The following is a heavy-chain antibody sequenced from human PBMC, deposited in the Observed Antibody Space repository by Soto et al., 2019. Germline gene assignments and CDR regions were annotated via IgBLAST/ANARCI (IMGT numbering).Heavy chain of an antibody. CDR3: AREGIAVPPNWFDP. Sequence: SVKVSCKASGGTFSSYTISWVRQAPGQGLEWMGRIIPILGIANYAQKFQGRVTITADKSTSTAYMELSSLRSEDTAVYYCAREGIAVPPNWFDPWGQGTLVTVSS. CDR1: GGTFSSYT. D-gene: IGHD6-19*01. V-gene: IGHV1-69*04. CDR2: IIPILGIA. J-gene: IGHJ5*02.